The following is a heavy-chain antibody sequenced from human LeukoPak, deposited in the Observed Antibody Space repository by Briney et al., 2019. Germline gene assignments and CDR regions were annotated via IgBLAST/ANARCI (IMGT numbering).Heavy chain of an antibody. D-gene: IGHD5-24*01. V-gene: IGHV5-51*01. Sequence: GESLKISFKGSGFSFTSYWIAWVRQMPGKGLEWMGIIFPGDSDTKYNPSLQGQVTISADKSISTAYLQWSSLMASDTAMYYCATYGYNRFDYWGQGTLVTVSS. J-gene: IGHJ4*02. CDR1: GFSFTSYW. CDR2: IFPGDSDT. CDR3: ATYGYNRFDY.